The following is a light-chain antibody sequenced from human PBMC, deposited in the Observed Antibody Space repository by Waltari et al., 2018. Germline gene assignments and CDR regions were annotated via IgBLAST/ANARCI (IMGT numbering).Light chain of an antibody. V-gene: IGKV1-39*01. CDR1: QNINRY. Sequence: DFQMTQFPSSLSASVGDRLTISCRASQNINRYLNWYQQKPGKAPKLLICAASTLQSGVPSRFSGSGSGTDFTLTISSLQPEDSASYYCQQSYRTPYTFGQGTKVEV. CDR3: QQSYRTPYT. J-gene: IGKJ2*01. CDR2: AAS.